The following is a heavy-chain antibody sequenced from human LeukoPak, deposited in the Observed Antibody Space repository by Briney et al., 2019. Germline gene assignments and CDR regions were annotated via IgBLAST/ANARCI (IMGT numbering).Heavy chain of an antibody. D-gene: IGHD1-26*01. J-gene: IGHJ4*02. V-gene: IGHV6-1*01. Sequence: SQTLSLTCAISGDSFSSNSAAWNWIRQSPSRGLEWLGRTYYRSRWYNEYEVSVRSRITISPDTSKNQVYLQLNFVTPEDTAVYYCARSSGDLDYWGQGTLVTVSS. CDR2: TYYRSRWYN. CDR1: GDSFSSNSAA. CDR3: ARSSGDLDY.